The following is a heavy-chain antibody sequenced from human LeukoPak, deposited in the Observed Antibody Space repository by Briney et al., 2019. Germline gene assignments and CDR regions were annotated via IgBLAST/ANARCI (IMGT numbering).Heavy chain of an antibody. D-gene: IGHD2-2*01. Sequence: SETLSLTCTVSGGSISSYYWSWIRQPAGKGLEWIGRIYTSGSTNYNPSLKSRVTMSVDTSKNQFSLKLSSVTAADTAVYYCARGISSCSSTSCYFSPISRRVWFDPWGQGTLVTVSS. CDR3: ARGISSCSSTSCYFSPISRRVWFDP. CDR2: IYTSGST. V-gene: IGHV4-4*07. CDR1: GGSISSYY. J-gene: IGHJ5*02.